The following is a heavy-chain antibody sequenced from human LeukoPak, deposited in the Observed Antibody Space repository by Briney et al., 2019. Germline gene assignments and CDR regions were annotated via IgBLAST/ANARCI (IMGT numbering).Heavy chain of an antibody. Sequence: GESLKISCKGSGYSFTTYRIGWVRQMPGKGLAWMGVISPGDSDTRYSPSFQGQVTISADKSISTAYLQWSSLKASDTAMYYCARHLDDSSGYYYRTMYYFDYWGQGTLVTVSS. D-gene: IGHD3-22*01. CDR3: ARHLDDSSGYYYRTMYYFDY. V-gene: IGHV5-51*01. CDR1: GYSFTTYR. CDR2: ISPGDSDT. J-gene: IGHJ4*02.